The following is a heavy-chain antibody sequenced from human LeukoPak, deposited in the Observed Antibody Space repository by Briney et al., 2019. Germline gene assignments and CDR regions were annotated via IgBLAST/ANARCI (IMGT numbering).Heavy chain of an antibody. J-gene: IGHJ4*02. D-gene: IGHD2-15*01. V-gene: IGHV3-23*01. CDR1: GLTFSDHA. CDR3: AKDYSESRVADVFFEY. Sequence: QPGGSLSLSCAASGLTFSDHAMSWFRQAPGKGLEWVAGITSGFTPHYADSVKGRFTIPRDNSKNTVHLQLNSLRAEDTAIYYCAKDYSESRVADVFFEYWGQGTLVTVSS. CDR2: ITSGFTP.